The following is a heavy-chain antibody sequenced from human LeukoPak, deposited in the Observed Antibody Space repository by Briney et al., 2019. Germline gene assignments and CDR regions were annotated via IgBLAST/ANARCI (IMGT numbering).Heavy chain of an antibody. Sequence: GGSLRLSCAASGFTLDDYAMHWVRQAPGKGVEWVSGISWNSGSIGYADSVKGRFTISRDNGKNSLYLQMNSLRAEDTALYYCAKDMGNGGNSWVRYYYGMDVWGQGTTVTVSS. CDR2: ISWNSGSI. CDR1: GFTLDDYA. V-gene: IGHV3-9*01. D-gene: IGHD4-23*01. J-gene: IGHJ6*02. CDR3: AKDMGNGGNSWVRYYYGMDV.